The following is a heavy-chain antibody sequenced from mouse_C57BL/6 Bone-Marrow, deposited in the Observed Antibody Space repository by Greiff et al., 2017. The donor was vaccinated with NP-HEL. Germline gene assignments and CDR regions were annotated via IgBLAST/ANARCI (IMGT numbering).Heavy chain of an antibody. CDR3: ARIYGYYWYFDV. J-gene: IGHJ1*03. Sequence: VQLQQSGPELVQPGASVKISCKASGYSFTGYYMNWVKQSPETSLEWIGEINPSTGGTTYNQKFKAKATLTVDKSSSTTYMQLKSLTSKDSEVDYCARIYGYYWYFDVWGTGTTVTVSS. D-gene: IGHD2-2*01. CDR1: GYSFTGYY. V-gene: IGHV1-42*01. CDR2: INPSTGGT.